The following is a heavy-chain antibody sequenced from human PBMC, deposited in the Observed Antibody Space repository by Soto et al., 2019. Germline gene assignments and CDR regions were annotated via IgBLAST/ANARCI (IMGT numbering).Heavy chain of an antibody. CDR2: IIPILGIA. V-gene: IGHV1-69*02. CDR1: GGTFSSYT. J-gene: IGHJ4*02. D-gene: IGHD2-2*01. CDR3: AAVDCSSTSCYSAIDY. Sequence: ASVKVSCKASGGTFSSYTISWVRQAPGQGLEWMGRIIPILGIANYAQKFQGRVTITADKSTSTAYMELSSLRSEDTAVYYCAAVDCSSTSCYSAIDYWGQGTLVTVSS.